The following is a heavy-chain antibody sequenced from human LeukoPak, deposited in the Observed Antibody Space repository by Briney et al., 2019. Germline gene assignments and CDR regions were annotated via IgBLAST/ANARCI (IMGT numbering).Heavy chain of an antibody. CDR2: IKSKTDGGTT. CDR1: GFTFISAW. D-gene: IGHD4-17*01. V-gene: IGHV3-15*01. J-gene: IGHJ4*02. Sequence: GGSLRLXCTASGSSGFTFISAWMSWVRQAPGKGLEWVGRIKSKTDGGTTDYAAPVKGRFTISRDDSKTTVFLQMSSLKTEDTAVYYCTTVQDYGEAGDWGQGTLVTVSS. CDR3: TTVQDYGEAGD.